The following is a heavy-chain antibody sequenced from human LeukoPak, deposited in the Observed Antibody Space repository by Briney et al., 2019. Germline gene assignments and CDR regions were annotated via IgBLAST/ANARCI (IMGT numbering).Heavy chain of an antibody. Sequence: GGSLRLSCTASGYTFSNYAMSWLRQAPGKGLEWVSSISLTGARTYYADSVKGRFTISRDNSMNMLYLQMNSLRDEDTAVYYCANPGSASDSGMSWFDPWGQGTLVIVSS. J-gene: IGHJ5*02. CDR1: GYTFSNYA. CDR2: ISLTGART. D-gene: IGHD1-26*01. CDR3: ANPGSASDSGMSWFDP. V-gene: IGHV3-23*01.